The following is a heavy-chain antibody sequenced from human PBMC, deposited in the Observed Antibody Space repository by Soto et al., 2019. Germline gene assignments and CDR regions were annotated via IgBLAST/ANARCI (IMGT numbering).Heavy chain of an antibody. V-gene: IGHV3-30-3*01. CDR3: ATVTGRHCSGSSCHGSNWFDP. CDR2: ISYDGRET. CDR1: GFTFSAYA. Sequence: GGSLRLSCAASGFTFSAYAFHWVRQAPGKGLEWLSVISYDGRETHYADSVEGRFIISRDSSKKTAYLQMNSLRGDDTAVYFCATVTGRHCSGSSCHGSNWFDPWGQGTLVTVSS. D-gene: IGHD2-15*01. J-gene: IGHJ5*02.